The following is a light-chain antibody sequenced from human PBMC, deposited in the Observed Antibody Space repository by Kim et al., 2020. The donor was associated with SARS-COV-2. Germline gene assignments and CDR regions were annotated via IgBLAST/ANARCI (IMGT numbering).Light chain of an antibody. CDR1: QSIDRD. J-gene: IGKJ1*01. V-gene: IGKV3-15*01. CDR2: DSS. CDR3: HHYNSLPPWS. Sequence: VMTQSPATLSVSLGDGATLSCRASQSIDRDLAWYQQKHGQPPRLLIYDSSTWPPGIPARFRGSGSGTEFTLTINSLQSEDLAVYYCHHYNSLPPWSFGRGTKLAI.